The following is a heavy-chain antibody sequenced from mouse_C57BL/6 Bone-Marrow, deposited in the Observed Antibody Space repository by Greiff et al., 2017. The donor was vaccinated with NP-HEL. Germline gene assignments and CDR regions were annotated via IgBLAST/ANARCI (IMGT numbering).Heavy chain of an antibody. D-gene: IGHD1-1*01. J-gene: IGHJ1*03. CDR1: GFNITDYY. CDR3: TTDGSSYLYFGV. CDR2: IDPEDGDT. V-gene: IGHV14-1*01. Sequence: VQLQQSGAELVRPGASVKLSCTASGFNITDYYMHWVKQRPEQGLEWIGRIDPEDGDTEYAPKFQGKATMTADTSSNTAYLQLSSLTSEDTAVYYCTTDGSSYLYFGVWGTGTTVTVSS.